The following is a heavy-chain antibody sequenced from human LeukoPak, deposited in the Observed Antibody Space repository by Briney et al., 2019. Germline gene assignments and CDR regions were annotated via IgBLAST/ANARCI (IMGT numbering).Heavy chain of an antibody. D-gene: IGHD5-24*01. CDR3: ARDGPRWLQLGYVDY. CDR2: ISSSSSYI. CDR1: GFTFSSYS. J-gene: IGHJ4*02. V-gene: IGHV3-21*01. Sequence: GKSLRLSCAASGFTFSSYSMNWVRQAPGKGLEWVSSISSSSSYIYYADSVKGRFTISRDNAKNSLYLQMNSLRAEDTAVYYCARDGPRWLQLGYVDYWGQGTLVTVSS.